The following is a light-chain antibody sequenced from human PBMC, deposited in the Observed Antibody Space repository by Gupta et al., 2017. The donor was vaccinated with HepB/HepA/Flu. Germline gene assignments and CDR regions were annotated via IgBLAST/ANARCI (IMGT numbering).Light chain of an antibody. CDR1: QSIRSY. CDR2: GAS. V-gene: IGKV1-39*01. Sequence: DINMTQSPSSVSTYVVDRVTITCRAGQSIRSYLNWYQQKPANDPQLLIYGASSWQSGVPSRFSGSGSGTDFTLTISSLQPEDFATYYCQHRYSTPRTFGQGTKVEIK. J-gene: IGKJ1*01. CDR3: QHRYSTPRT.